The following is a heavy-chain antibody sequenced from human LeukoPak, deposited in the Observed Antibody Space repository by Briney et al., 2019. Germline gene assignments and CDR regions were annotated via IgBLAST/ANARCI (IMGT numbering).Heavy chain of an antibody. D-gene: IGHD3-22*01. J-gene: IGHJ4*02. V-gene: IGHV2-26*01. Sequence: AGPVLVKPTETLTLTCTVSGFSLSNARMGVSWIRQPPGKALEWLAHIFSNDEKSYSTSLKSRLTISKDTSKSQVVLTMTNMDPVDTATYYCARIREDYYDSSGYYWQPDFDCWGQGTLVTVSS. CDR2: IFSNDEK. CDR3: ARIREDYYDSSGYYWQPDFDC. CDR1: GFSLSNARMG.